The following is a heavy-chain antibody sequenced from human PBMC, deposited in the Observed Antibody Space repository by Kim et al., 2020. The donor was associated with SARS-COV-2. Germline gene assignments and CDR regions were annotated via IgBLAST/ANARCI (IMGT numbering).Heavy chain of an antibody. CDR2: IYYSGST. CDR3: ARDSSGWETRGFDP. CDR1: GGSISSYY. V-gene: IGHV4-59*01. J-gene: IGHJ5*02. Sequence: SETLSLTCTVSGGSISSYYWSWIRQPPGKGLEWIGYIYYSGSTNYNPSLKSRVTISVDTSKNQFSLKLSSVTAADTAVYYCARDSSGWETRGFDPWGQGTLVTVSS. D-gene: IGHD6-19*01.